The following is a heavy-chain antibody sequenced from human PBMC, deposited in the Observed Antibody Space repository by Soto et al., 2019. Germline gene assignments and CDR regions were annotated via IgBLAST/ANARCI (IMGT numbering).Heavy chain of an antibody. D-gene: IGHD3-22*01. CDR3: AREHSYDTSGYSSDY. CDR1: AGSISRSGYS. J-gene: IGHJ4*02. Sequence: KLPHPCAVSAGSISRSGYSGSRIRQPPGKGLEWIGYIYHSGSTYYNPSLKSRVTISVDTSKNQFSLKLSSVTAADTAVYYCAREHSYDTSGYSSDYWCQGPLVT. CDR2: IYHSGST. V-gene: IGHV4-30-2*05.